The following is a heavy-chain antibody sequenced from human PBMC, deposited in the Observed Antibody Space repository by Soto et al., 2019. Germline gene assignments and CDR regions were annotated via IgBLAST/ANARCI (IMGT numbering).Heavy chain of an antibody. CDR1: GDSMSGYY. D-gene: IGHD3-10*01. CDR2: IHYSGST. V-gene: IGHV4-59*13. Sequence: QVQLQESGPGLVKPSEALSLTCTVSGDSMSGYYWSWLRQPPGKGLEWIGYIHYSGSTKYDPSLTSRVTLSLNTPKNQSSLKVTSVTAADTAMYYCARLTAPMVPLLYWGQGTLVTVSS. CDR3: ARLTAPMVPLLY. J-gene: IGHJ4*02.